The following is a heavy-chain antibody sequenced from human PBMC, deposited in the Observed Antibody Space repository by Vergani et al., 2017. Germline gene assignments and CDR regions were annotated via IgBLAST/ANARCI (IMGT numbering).Heavy chain of an antibody. Sequence: QVQLVQSGAEVKKPGSSVKVSCKASGGTFSSYAISWVRQAPGQGLEWMGGISSIFGTANYAQKFQGRVTITADESTSTAYMELSSLRSEDTGVYYCAREEYGYSWNGASLDYWGRGTLVAVSA. V-gene: IGHV1-69*01. CDR2: ISSIFGTA. CDR1: GGTFSSYA. CDR3: AREEYGYSWNGASLDY. D-gene: IGHD1-20*01. J-gene: IGHJ4*02.